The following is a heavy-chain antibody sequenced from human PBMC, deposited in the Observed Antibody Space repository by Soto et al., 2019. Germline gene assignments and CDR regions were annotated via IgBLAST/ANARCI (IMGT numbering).Heavy chain of an antibody. CDR2: ISYDGSNK. J-gene: IGHJ5*02. Sequence: GGSLRLSCAASGFTFSSYGMHWVRQAPGKGLEWVAVISYDGSNKYYADSVKGRFTISRDNSKNTLYLQMNSLRAEDTAVYYCAKDPAYGSNNWFDPWGQGTLVTVSS. D-gene: IGHD4-17*01. V-gene: IGHV3-30*18. CDR1: GFTFSSYG. CDR3: AKDPAYGSNNWFDP.